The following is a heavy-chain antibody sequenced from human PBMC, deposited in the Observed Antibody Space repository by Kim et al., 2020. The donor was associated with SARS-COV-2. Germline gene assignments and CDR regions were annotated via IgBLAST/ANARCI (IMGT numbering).Heavy chain of an antibody. J-gene: IGHJ6*02. CDR2: INHSGST. CDR3: ARGASGGDYYYGMDV. Sequence: SETLSLTCAVYGGSFSGYYWSWIRQPPGKGLEWIGEINHSGSTNYNPSLKSRVTISVDTSKNQFSLKLSSVTAADTAVYYCARGASGGDYYYGMDVWGQGTTVTVSS. V-gene: IGHV4-34*01. D-gene: IGHD3-10*01. CDR1: GGSFSGYY.